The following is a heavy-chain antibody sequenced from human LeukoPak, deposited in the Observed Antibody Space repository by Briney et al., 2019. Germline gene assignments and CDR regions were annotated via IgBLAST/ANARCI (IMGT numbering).Heavy chain of an antibody. V-gene: IGHV1-69*04. D-gene: IGHD6-19*01. CDR3: ARDFGPPWMVSSGGLMCY. CDR1: GGTFSTYA. Sequence: GSSVTLSFTAAGGTFSTYAIGWVRLAPGQGLEWMGRIIPILGIANYAQKFQGRVTIIADKYTSTAYMELSSLRSEDTAVYYCARDFGPPWMVSSGGLMCYWGQG. J-gene: IGHJ4*02. CDR2: IIPILGIA.